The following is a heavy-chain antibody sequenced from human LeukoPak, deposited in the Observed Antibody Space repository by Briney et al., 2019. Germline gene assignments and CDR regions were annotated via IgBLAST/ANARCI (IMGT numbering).Heavy chain of an antibody. D-gene: IGHD2-15*01. J-gene: IGHJ3*01. CDR3: ARVMGWRDAFDV. CDR1: GFTFSSYT. Sequence: PGGSLRLSCAASGFTFSSYTMSWVRQAPGKGLEWVSMISVSGASTYYADSVKGRFTISRDNAKNSLYLQMNSLRAEDTAVYYCARVMGWRDAFDVWGHGTMVTVSS. V-gene: IGHV3-23*01. CDR2: ISVSGAST.